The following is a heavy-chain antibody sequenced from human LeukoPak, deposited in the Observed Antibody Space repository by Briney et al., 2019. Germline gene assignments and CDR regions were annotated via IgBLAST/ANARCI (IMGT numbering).Heavy chain of an antibody. CDR1: GFTFSDYY. CDR3: ARVGGSSWYVWFDP. D-gene: IGHD6-13*01. Sequence: PGGSLRLSCAASGFTFSDYYMSWIRQAPGKGLEWVSYISSSGSTIYYADSVKGRFTISRDNAKNSLYLQMNSLRAEDTALYYCARVGGSSWYVWFDPWGQGTLVTVSS. CDR2: ISSSGSTI. V-gene: IGHV3-11*01. J-gene: IGHJ5*02.